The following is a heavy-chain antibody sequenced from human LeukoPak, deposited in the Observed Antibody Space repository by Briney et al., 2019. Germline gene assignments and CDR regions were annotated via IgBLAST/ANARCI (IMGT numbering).Heavy chain of an antibody. CDR2: ISWNSGSI. CDR1: GFTFDDYA. Sequence: GGSLRLSCAASGFTFDDYAMHWVRQAPGKGLEWVSGISWNSGSIGYADSVKGRFTISRDNAKNSLYLQMNSLRAEDTALCYCAKDMEPYNWNDGNYGMDVWGQGTTVTVSS. CDR3: AKDMEPYNWNDGNYGMDV. D-gene: IGHD1-1*01. V-gene: IGHV3-9*01. J-gene: IGHJ6*02.